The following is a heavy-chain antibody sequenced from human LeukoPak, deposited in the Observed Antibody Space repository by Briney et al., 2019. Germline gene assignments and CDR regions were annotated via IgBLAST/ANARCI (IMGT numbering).Heavy chain of an antibody. D-gene: IGHD2-21*01. Sequence: SSETLSLTCAVYGGSFSGYYWSWIRQPPGKGLEWIGEINHSGSTNYNPSLKSRVTMSVDTSKNQFSLKLISVTAADTAVYYCARGLWALYYFHDWGQGTLVTVSS. J-gene: IGHJ4*02. CDR2: INHSGST. CDR3: ARGLWALYYFHD. V-gene: IGHV4-34*01. CDR1: GGSFSGYY.